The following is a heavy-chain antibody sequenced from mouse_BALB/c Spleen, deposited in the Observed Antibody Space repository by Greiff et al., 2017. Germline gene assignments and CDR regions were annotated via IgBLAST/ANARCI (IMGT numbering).Heavy chain of an antibody. Sequence: VKLQQSGAELVRPGVSVKISCKGSGYTFTDYAMHWVKQSHAKSLEWIGVISTYYGDASYNQKFKGKATMTVDKSSSTAYMELARLTSEDSAIYYCARNYRYDDYFDYWGQGTTLTVSS. V-gene: IGHV1S137*01. D-gene: IGHD2-14*01. J-gene: IGHJ2*01. CDR1: GYTFTDYA. CDR2: ISTYYGDA. CDR3: ARNYRYDDYFDY.